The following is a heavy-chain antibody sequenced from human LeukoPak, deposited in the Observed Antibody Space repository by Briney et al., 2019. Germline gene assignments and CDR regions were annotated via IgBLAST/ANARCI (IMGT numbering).Heavy chain of an antibody. D-gene: IGHD3-22*01. Sequence: SSETLSLTCTVSGDSFSTTNYYWGCIRQPPGKGLEWIGYIYYSGSTNYNPSLKSRVTISVDTSKNQFSLKLSSVTAADTAVYYCARVNYELARGPNDWFDPWGQGTLVTVSS. CDR1: GDSFSTTNYY. CDR3: ARVNYELARGPNDWFDP. CDR2: IYYSGST. J-gene: IGHJ5*02. V-gene: IGHV4-61*01.